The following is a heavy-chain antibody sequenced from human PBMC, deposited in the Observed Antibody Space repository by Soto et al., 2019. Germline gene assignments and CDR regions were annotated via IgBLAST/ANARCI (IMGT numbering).Heavy chain of an antibody. CDR2: INHVGSEI. V-gene: IGHV3-7*01. J-gene: IGHJ4*02. CDR3: ARDPAWGSLDY. Sequence: EAQLVESGGGLVQPGGPRRLPFAASGLTFSSSWLGWVGQAPGTRLGWVADINHVGSEILYVDSVKGRFTVSRDNTKNSVYLQMNSLRVEDTALYYCARDPAWGSLDYWGLGTLVTVSS. CDR1: GLTFSSSW. D-gene: IGHD7-27*01.